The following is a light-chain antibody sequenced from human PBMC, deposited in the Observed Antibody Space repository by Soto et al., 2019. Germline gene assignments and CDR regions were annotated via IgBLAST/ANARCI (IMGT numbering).Light chain of an antibody. CDR3: AAWDDSLNPSYV. J-gene: IGLJ1*01. CDR1: SSNIGVNS. Sequence: QSVLTQPPSASGTSGQGVTISCSGSSSNIGVNSVNWYQQVPGTTPRLLIYNNNQRPSGVPGRFSGSKSGTSASLDITGLQSEDEAEYYCAAWDDSLNPSYVFGTGTKVTVL. V-gene: IGLV1-44*01. CDR2: NNN.